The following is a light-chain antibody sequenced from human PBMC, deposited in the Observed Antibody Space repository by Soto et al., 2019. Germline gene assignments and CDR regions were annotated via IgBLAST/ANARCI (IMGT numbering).Light chain of an antibody. V-gene: IGKV1-5*01. Sequence: DIQMTQSPSTLSSSVGDIVTITCRASQSITNRLAWYQQKPGKAPKVLIYDASNLEYGVPSRFSGSGFGTEFILTISSLQPDDFATYWCQHYGGMWTFGQGTKVDI. CDR3: QHYGGMWT. J-gene: IGKJ1*01. CDR2: DAS. CDR1: QSITNR.